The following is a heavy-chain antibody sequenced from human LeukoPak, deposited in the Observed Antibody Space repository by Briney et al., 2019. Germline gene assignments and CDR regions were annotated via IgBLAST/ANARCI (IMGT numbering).Heavy chain of an antibody. V-gene: IGHV1-2*02. J-gene: IGHJ3*02. CDR2: INPNSGGT. Sequence: ASVKVSCKASGYTFTGYYMHWVRQAPGQGLEWMGWINPNSGGTNYAQKFQGRVTMTRDTSISTAYMELRSLRSDDTAVYYCARNLHFAKIGGAFDIWGQGTMVTVSS. CDR1: GYTFTGYY. D-gene: IGHD2-21*01. CDR3: ARNLHFAKIGGAFDI.